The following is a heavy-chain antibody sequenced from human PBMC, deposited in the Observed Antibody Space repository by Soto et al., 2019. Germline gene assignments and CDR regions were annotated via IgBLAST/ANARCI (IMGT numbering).Heavy chain of an antibody. Sequence: PGGSLRLSCAASGFTFSSYGMHWVRQAPGKGLEWVAVIWYDGSNKYYADSVKGRFTISRDNSKNTLYLQMNSLRAEDTAVYYCARGLGGSWYPQPFDYWGQGTLVTVSS. CDR3: ARGLGGSWYPQPFDY. D-gene: IGHD6-13*01. J-gene: IGHJ4*02. CDR2: IWYDGSNK. CDR1: GFTFSSYG. V-gene: IGHV3-33*01.